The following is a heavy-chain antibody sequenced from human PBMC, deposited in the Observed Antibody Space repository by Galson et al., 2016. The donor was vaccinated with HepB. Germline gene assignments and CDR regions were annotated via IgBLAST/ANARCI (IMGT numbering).Heavy chain of an antibody. CDR2: ITWNSNNI. V-gene: IGHV3-9*01. CDR1: GFTFDDYA. J-gene: IGHJ3*02. Sequence: SLRLSCAASGFTFDDYAMHWVRQAPGKGLEWVSGITWNSNNIGYADSVKGRFIISRDNAKNSLYLQMNSLRTEDTALYYCAKDGAFDIWAKGQWSPSLQ. CDR3: AKDGAFDI.